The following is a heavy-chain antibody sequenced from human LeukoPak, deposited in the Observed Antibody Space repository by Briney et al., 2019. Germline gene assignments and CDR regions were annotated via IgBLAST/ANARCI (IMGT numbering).Heavy chain of an antibody. D-gene: IGHD2-2*02. CDR1: GFTFNRFY. J-gene: IGHJ1*01. CDR3: VKGGNIVVVPAAIAEYFQH. Sequence: PGGSLRLSCSASGFTFNRFYLHWVRQAPGKGLEYVSAISSNGGSTYYADSVKGRFTISRDNSKNTLYLQMSSLRAEDTAVYYCVKGGNIVVVPAAIAEYFQHWGQGTLVTVSS. V-gene: IGHV3-64D*06. CDR2: ISSNGGST.